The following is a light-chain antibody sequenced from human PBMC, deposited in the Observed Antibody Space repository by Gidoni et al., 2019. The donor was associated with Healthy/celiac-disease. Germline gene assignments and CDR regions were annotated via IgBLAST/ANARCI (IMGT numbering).Light chain of an antibody. Sequence: DIQMTQSPSSLSASVGDRVTITCQARQDISNYLNWYQQKPGKAPKLLIYDASNLETGVPSRFSGSGSGTDFTFTISSLQPEDIATYYCQQYDNLPRGTFGGGTKVEIK. J-gene: IGKJ4*01. CDR2: DAS. CDR3: QQYDNLPRGT. CDR1: QDISNY. V-gene: IGKV1-33*01.